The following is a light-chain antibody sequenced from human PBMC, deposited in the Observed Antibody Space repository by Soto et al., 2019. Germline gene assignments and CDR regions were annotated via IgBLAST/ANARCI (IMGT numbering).Light chain of an antibody. V-gene: IGKV1-5*01. J-gene: IGKJ1*01. CDR3: QQYNSHSRT. CDR1: QSISSW. Sequence: DIQRTQSPSTLSASVGDRVTITCRSSQSISSWLSWYQQKPGKAPKLLIYDASSLQSGVPSRFSGSGSGTEFTLTISSLQPDDFATYYCQQYNSHSRTFVQGTKLDIK. CDR2: DAS.